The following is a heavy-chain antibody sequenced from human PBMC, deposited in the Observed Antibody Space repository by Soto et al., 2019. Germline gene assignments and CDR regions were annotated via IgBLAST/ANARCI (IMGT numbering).Heavy chain of an antibody. V-gene: IGHV3-11*06. J-gene: IGHJ4*02. CDR2: ISMSGSYK. Sequence: GGSLRLSCVGSDFSISGFYMSWVRQAPGKGLEWLSFISMSGSYKTYAASVEGRFTISRDNVKNILYLQMDSLRVEDTAVYYCASRGHCSNGQCHPFDYWGQGTQVTVSS. CDR1: DFSISGFY. D-gene: IGHD2-8*01. CDR3: ASRGHCSNGQCHPFDY.